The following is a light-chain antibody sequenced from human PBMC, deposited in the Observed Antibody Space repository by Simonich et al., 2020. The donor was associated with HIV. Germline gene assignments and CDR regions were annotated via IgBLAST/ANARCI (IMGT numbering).Light chain of an antibody. CDR3: SSYTISNTVV. CDR2: DVI. V-gene: IGLV2-14*03. Sequence: QSALTQPASVSGSPGQSITISCTGTSSDVGAYNYVSWYQHHPGKAPKLMFYDVIKRPSGVSNRFSGAKSGNTASLTISGLQAEDEADYYCSSYTISNTVVFGGGTKLTVL. J-gene: IGLJ2*01. CDR1: SSDVGAYNY.